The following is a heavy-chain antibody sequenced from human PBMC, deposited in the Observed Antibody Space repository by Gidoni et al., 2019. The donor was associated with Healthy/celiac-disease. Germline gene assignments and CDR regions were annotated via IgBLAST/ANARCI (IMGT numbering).Heavy chain of an antibody. D-gene: IGHD3-10*01. V-gene: IGHV3-21*01. CDR1: GFTFSSHS. Sequence: EVQLVESGGGMVKPGGSLRLSCAASGFTFSSHSMNWVRQAPGKGLDLVSSISSSSSYIYYADSVKGRFTISRDNANNSLYLQMNSLTAEDTAVYYCARADNYYGSGNYGMDVWGQGTTVTVSS. J-gene: IGHJ6*02. CDR3: ARADNYYGSGNYGMDV. CDR2: ISSSSSYI.